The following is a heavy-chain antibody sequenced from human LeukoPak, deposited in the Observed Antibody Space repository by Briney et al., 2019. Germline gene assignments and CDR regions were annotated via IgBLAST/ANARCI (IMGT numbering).Heavy chain of an antibody. CDR3: ARGRLGTWFGELKA. V-gene: IGHV1-8*01. Sequence: GASVKVSCKASGYTFTSYDINWVRQATGQGLEWMGWMNPNNDYTGYAQKFQGRVTMTRNTSISTAYMELSSLRSEDTAVYFCARGRLGTWFGELKAWGQGTLVTVSS. CDR1: GYTFTSYD. J-gene: IGHJ5*02. D-gene: IGHD3-10*01. CDR2: MNPNNDYT.